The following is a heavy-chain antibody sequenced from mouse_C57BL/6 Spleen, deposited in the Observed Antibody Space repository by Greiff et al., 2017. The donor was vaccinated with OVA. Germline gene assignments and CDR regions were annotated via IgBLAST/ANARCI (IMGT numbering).Heavy chain of an antibody. V-gene: IGHV1-50*01. CDR2: IDPSDSYT. Sequence: VQLQQPGAELVKPGASVKLSCKASGYTFTSYWMQWVKQRPGQGLEWIGEIDPSDSYTNYNQKFKGKATLTVDTSSSTAYMQLSSLTSEDSAVYYCARRDSYYAMDYWGQGTSVTVSS. J-gene: IGHJ4*01. CDR3: ARRDSYYAMDY. CDR1: GYTFTSYW.